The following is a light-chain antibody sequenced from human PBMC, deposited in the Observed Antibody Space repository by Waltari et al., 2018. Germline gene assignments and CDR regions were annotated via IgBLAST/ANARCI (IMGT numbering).Light chain of an antibody. Sequence: EIVLTQSPATLSLSPGERATLSCRASQSIINNLAWYQQKPGQAPRLLIYDTSNRATGTPARFSGSGSGTDYTLTISSLETEDFAVYYCQQRSNWPPGFGGGTKVEIK. V-gene: IGKV3-11*01. CDR3: QQRSNWPPG. J-gene: IGKJ4*02. CDR1: QSIINN. CDR2: DTS.